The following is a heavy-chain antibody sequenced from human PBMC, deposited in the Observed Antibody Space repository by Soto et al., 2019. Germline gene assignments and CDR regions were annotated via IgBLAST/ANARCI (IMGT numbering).Heavy chain of an antibody. CDR2: ISGSGGST. CDR3: AKVPVGATGRFDY. D-gene: IGHD1-26*01. J-gene: IGHJ4*02. Sequence: GGSLRLSCAGSGFTFSNYAMSWVRQAPGKGLAWVSAISGSGGSTYYADSVKGRFTISRDNSKNTLYLQMNSLRAEDTALYYCAKVPVGATGRFDYWGQGTLVSVSS. CDR1: GFTFSNYA. V-gene: IGHV3-23*01.